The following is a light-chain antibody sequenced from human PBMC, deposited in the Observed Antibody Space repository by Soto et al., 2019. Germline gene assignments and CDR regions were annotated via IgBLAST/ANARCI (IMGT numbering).Light chain of an antibody. CDR2: DVN. CDR1: SSDVGGYNY. CDR3: ASYAVNNNLGV. J-gene: IGLJ2*01. Sequence: QSALTQPPSASGSPGQSVTISCTGTSSDVGGYNYVSWYQQHPDKAPKLIIYDVNKRPSGVPDRFSGSKSGNTASLTVSGLQAEDEADYYCASYAVNNNLGVFGGGTKVTVL. V-gene: IGLV2-8*01.